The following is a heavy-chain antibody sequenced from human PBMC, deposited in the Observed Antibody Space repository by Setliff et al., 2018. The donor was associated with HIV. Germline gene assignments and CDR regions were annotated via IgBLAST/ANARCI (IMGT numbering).Heavy chain of an antibody. V-gene: IGHV1-69*13. CDR2: IIPMYNIQ. CDR1: GGTLSNYV. D-gene: IGHD2-2*01. CDR3: ASAQTGVSAAAFAGGSAGSYDGFDI. J-gene: IGHJ3*02. Sequence: SVKVSCKTSGGTLSNYVITWVRQAPGQGLEWMGRIIPMYNIQAYEQKFQGRVTFTAEESTRTAYMELSSLSSEDTAVYYCASAQTGVSAAAFAGGSAGSYDGFDIWGQGTMVTVSS.